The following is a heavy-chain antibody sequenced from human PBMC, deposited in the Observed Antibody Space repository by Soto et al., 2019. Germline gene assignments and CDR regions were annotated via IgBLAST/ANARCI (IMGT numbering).Heavy chain of an antibody. CDR3: ARGHCGVINSFFYFYYMEV. CDR1: GDSIATGDSIATYY. Sequence: QVQLQESGPGLVKPSGTLSLTCTVSGDSIATGDSIATYYWSWIRQPPGKGLEWIGYIHKSGSSNNSPSLRGRITMSVDTSKKQFSLRRTSVTAADTAVYYCARGHCGVINSFFYFYYMEVWGKGTTVTVSS. CDR2: IHKSGSS. V-gene: IGHV4-61*01. D-gene: IGHD3-3*01. J-gene: IGHJ6*03.